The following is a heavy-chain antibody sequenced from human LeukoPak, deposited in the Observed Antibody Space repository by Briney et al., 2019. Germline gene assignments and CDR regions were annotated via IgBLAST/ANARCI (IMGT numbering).Heavy chain of an antibody. V-gene: IGHV4-34*01. D-gene: IGHD2-2*01. J-gene: IGHJ5*02. CDR3: ARAGGIVVVPAATIWFDP. CDR2: INHSGST. CDR1: GGSLSGYY. Sequence: SETLSLTCAVYGGSLSGYYWSWIRQPPGKGLEWIGEINHSGSTNYNPSLKSRVTISVDTSKNQFSLKLSSVTAADTAVYYCARAGGIVVVPAATIWFDPWGQGTLVTVSS.